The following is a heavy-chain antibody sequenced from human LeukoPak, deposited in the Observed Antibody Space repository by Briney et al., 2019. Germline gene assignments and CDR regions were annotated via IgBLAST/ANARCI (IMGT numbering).Heavy chain of an antibody. J-gene: IGHJ4*02. D-gene: IGHD6-13*01. CDR3: ARSYSSSWIRFDF. CDR1: GGSISSYY. CDR2: IYYSGST. Sequence: SETLSLTCTVSGGSISSYYWSWIRQPPGQGLVCIGYIYYSGSTNYNTSLNSRATISVDTSKNQFSLKLSSVTAADTAVYYCARSYSSSWIRFDFWGQGTLVTVSS. V-gene: IGHV4-59*01.